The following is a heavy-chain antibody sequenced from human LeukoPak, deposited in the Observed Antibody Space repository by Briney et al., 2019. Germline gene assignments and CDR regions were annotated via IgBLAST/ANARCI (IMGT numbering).Heavy chain of an antibody. J-gene: IGHJ4*02. CDR1: GGSISSYY. CDR2: IYYSGST. V-gene: IGHV4-59*01. CDR3: ARVFGSGSYRNLYYFDY. D-gene: IGHD1-26*01. Sequence: SETLSLTCTVSGGSISSYYWSWIRQPPGKGLEWIGYIYYSGSTNYNPSLKSRVTISVDTSKNQFSLKLSSVTAADTAVYYCARVFGSGSYRNLYYFDYWGQGTLVTVSS.